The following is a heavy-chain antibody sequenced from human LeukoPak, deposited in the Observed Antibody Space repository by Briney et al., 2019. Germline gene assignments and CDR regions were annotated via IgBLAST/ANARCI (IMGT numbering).Heavy chain of an antibody. J-gene: IGHJ6*03. D-gene: IGHD3-16*01. CDR1: GYTFAVNN. Sequence: ASVKVSCKASGYTFAVNNIHWVRQAPGQGLEWMGWINPNSGGTNYAQKFQGRVTMTRDTSISTAYMELSGLRSDDTAVYYCAKMMGQRLYDYCMDVWGKGTTVTVSS. V-gene: IGHV1-2*02. CDR3: AKMMGQRLYDYCMDV. CDR2: INPNSGGT.